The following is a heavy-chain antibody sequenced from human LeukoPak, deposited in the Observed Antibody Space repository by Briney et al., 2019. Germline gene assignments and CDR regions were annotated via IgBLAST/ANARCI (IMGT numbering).Heavy chain of an antibody. J-gene: IGHJ4*02. CDR3: ARAPRYDSAAFDY. Sequence: SETLSLTCAVYGGSFSGYYWSWIRQSPGKGLEWIGEINHSGSTNYNPSLKSRVTISVDTSKNQFSLKLSSVTAADTAVYYCARAPRYDSAAFDYWGQGTLVTVSS. CDR2: INHSGST. D-gene: IGHD3-16*01. CDR1: GGSFSGYY. V-gene: IGHV4-34*01.